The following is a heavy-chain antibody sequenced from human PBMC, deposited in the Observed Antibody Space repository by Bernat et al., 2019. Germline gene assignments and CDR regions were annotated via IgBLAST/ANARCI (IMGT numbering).Heavy chain of an antibody. CDR3: AREGSYGLSGMDV. Sequence: QVQLEESGGGVVEPGRSLRLSCAASGCTFSSYTRHWVRQAPGKGLEWVAVISYDGTTKYYAYSVKGRFTISRDNSKNTLYLQMNSLRAEDTAVYYCAREGSYGLSGMDVWGQGTAVTVSS. CDR1: GCTFSSYT. V-gene: IGHV3-30-3*01. CDR2: ISYDGTTK. J-gene: IGHJ6*02. D-gene: IGHD5-18*01.